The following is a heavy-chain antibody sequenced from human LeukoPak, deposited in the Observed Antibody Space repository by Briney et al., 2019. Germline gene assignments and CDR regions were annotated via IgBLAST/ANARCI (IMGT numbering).Heavy chain of an antibody. CDR1: GFTVGSNY. D-gene: IGHD2-15*01. Sequence: GGSLRLSCAASGFTVGSNYMSWVRQAPGRGLEWVSVIYSGGSTYYADSVKGRFTISRDNSKNTLYLQMNGLRAEDTAVYYCARTYSSSEWGQGTLVTVSS. CDR3: ARTYSSSE. CDR2: IYSGGST. V-gene: IGHV3-53*01. J-gene: IGHJ4*02.